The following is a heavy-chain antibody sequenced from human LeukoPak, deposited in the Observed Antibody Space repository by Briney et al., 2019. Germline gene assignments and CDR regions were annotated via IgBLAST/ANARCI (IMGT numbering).Heavy chain of an antibody. CDR1: GFAFGDYA. Sequence: GRSLRLSCKPSGFAFGDYAMSWVRQAPGKGLEWVGFIRSKAFGATTDYAASVKGRFTVSRDDSKSIAYLQMNSLKTDDTAVYYCTRDCSGASCYEEMDYWGQGTLVTVSS. J-gene: IGHJ4*02. D-gene: IGHD2-15*01. CDR3: TRDCSGASCYEEMDY. V-gene: IGHV3-49*04. CDR2: IRSKAFGATT.